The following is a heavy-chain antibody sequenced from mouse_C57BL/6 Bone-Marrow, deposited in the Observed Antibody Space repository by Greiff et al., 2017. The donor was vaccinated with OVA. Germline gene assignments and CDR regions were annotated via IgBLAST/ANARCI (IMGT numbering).Heavy chain of an antibody. J-gene: IGHJ4*01. CDR3: ARRIYYYAMDY. CDR1: GYAFSSSW. Sequence: LQESGPELVKPGASVKISCKASGYAFSSSWMNWVKQRPGKGLEWIGRIYPGDGDTNYNGKFKGKATLTADKSSSTAYMQLSSLTSEDSAVYFCARRIYYYAMDYWGQGASVTVAS. D-gene: IGHD5-2*01. V-gene: IGHV1-82*01. CDR2: IYPGDGDT.